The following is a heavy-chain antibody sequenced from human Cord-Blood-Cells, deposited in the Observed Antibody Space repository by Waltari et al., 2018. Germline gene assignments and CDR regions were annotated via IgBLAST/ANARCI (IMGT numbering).Heavy chain of an antibody. CDR3: ARGPDIVVVPAAISDYYYMDV. CDR2: IIPIFGTA. CDR1: GGTFSSYA. Sequence: QVQLVQSGAEVKKPGSSVKVSCKASGGTFSSYAISWVRQAPGQGLAGMGGIIPIFGTANYAQKFQGRVTSTADESTSTAYMELSSLRAEDTAVYYCARGPDIVVVPAAISDYYYMDVWGKGTTVTVSS. J-gene: IGHJ6*03. V-gene: IGHV1-69*01. D-gene: IGHD2-2*01.